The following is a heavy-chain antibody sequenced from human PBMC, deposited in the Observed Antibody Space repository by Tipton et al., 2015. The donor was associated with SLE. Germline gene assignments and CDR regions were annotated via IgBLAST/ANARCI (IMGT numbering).Heavy chain of an antibody. CDR3: ARDGVLIAARRYFDL. D-gene: IGHD6-6*01. J-gene: IGHJ2*01. CDR2: IRYDGSNK. CDR1: GFTFSSYG. V-gene: IGHV3-30*02. Sequence: SLRLSCAASGFTFSSYGMHWVRQAPGKGLEWVAFIRYDGSNKYYADSVKGRFTISRDNSKNTLCLQMNSLRAEDTAVYYCARDGVLIAARRYFDLWGRGTLVTVSS.